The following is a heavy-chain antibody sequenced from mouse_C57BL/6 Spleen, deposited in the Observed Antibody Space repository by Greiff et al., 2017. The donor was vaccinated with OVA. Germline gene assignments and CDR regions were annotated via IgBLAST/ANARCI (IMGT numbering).Heavy chain of an antibody. D-gene: IGHD3-2*02. CDR3: ARGGAQGYAMDY. CDR2: LYPGDGDT. Sequence: LQESGPELVKPGASVKISCKASGYAFSSSWMNWVKQRPGKGLEWIGRLYPGDGDTNYNGKFKGKATLTADKSSSTAYMQLSSLTSEDSAVYFCARGGAQGYAMDYWGQGTSVTVSS. J-gene: IGHJ4*01. CDR1: GYAFSSSW. V-gene: IGHV1-82*01.